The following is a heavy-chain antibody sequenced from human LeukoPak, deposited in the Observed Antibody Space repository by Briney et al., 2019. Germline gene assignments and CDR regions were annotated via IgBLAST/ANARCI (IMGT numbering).Heavy chain of an antibody. CDR1: GFTFDDYT. D-gene: IGHD6-6*01. J-gene: IGHJ4*02. V-gene: IGHV3-43*01. CDR2: ISWDGGST. CDR3: AKWTRQLGVDY. Sequence: HPGGSLRLSCAASGFTFDDYTMHWVRQAPGKGLEWVSLISWDGGSTYYADSVKGRFTISRDNSKNTLYLQMNSLRAEDTAVYYCAKWTRQLGVDYWGQGTLVTVSS.